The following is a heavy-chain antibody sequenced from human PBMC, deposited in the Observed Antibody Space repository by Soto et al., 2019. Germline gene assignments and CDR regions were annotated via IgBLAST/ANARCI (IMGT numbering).Heavy chain of an antibody. CDR3: ARHPGSATTLFDY. CDR2: IYYSGNT. D-gene: IGHD5-12*01. J-gene: IGHJ4*02. V-gene: IGHV4-39*01. Sequence: QLQLQESGPGLVKPSETLSLTCTVSGGSISSSYYFWGWIRQPPGKGLEWIGSIYYSGNTYYNTSLNSRVTISVDTSKNQFSLKLSSVTAADTAVYYCARHPGSATTLFDYWGQGTLVTVSS. CDR1: GGSISSSYYF.